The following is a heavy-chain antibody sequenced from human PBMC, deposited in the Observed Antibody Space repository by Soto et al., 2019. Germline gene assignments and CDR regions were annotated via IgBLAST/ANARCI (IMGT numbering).Heavy chain of an antibody. Sequence: GGSLRLSCAASGFTLTSYPMTWVRQAPGRGLQWVASVSVDPGNTYYADAVKGRFTISRDNSRKTVYLQMNNVTAEDTAVYYCAKDGIRGIHIDNWGQGTLVTVSS. CDR1: GFTLTSYP. CDR2: VSVDPGNT. V-gene: IGHV3-23*01. J-gene: IGHJ4*02. CDR3: AKDGIRGIHIDN.